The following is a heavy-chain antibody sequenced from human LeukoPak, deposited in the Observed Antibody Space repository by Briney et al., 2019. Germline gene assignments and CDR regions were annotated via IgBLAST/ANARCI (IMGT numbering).Heavy chain of an antibody. Sequence: GESLKISCKGSGYSFTSYWIGWVRQMPGKGLEWMGIIYPGDSDTRHSPSFQGQVTISADKSISTAYLQWSSLKASDTAMYYCARGIGHYYGSGSYGGIDYWGQGTLVTVSS. V-gene: IGHV5-51*01. CDR1: GYSFTSYW. CDR3: ARGIGHYYGSGSYGGIDY. CDR2: IYPGDSDT. J-gene: IGHJ4*02. D-gene: IGHD3-10*01.